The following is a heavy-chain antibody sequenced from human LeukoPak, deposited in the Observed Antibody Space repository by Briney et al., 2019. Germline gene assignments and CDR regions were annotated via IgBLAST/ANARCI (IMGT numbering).Heavy chain of an antibody. V-gene: IGHV4-39*01. CDR3: ARQLSNALWFGEPNYFDY. J-gene: IGHJ4*02. CDR1: GGSISSSSYY. CDR2: IYYSGST. Sequence: KPSETLSLTCTVSGGSISSSSYYWGWIRQPPGKGLEWIGSIYYSGSTYYNPSLKSRVTISVDTSKNQFSLKLSSVTAADTAVYYCARQLSNALWFGEPNYFDYWGQGTLVTVSS. D-gene: IGHD3-10*01.